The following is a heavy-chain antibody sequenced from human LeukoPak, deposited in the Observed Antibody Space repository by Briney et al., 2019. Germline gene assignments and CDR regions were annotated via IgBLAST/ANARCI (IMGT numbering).Heavy chain of an antibody. J-gene: IGHJ4*02. CDR2: TYYRSKWYE. V-gene: IGHV6-1*01. D-gene: IGHD7-27*01. CDR1: GDSVSINTVA. CDR3: ARELGSFDS. Sequence: SQTLSLTFAISGDSVSINTVAWNWIRQSPSRGLEWLGRTYYRSKWYEDYAVFVKSRITINPDTSKNHFSLHLTPVTPEDTAVYYCARELGSFDSWGQGILVIVSS.